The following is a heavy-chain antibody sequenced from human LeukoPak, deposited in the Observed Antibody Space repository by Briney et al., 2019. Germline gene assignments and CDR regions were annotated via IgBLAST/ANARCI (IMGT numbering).Heavy chain of an antibody. CDR2: IKSKTDGGTT. J-gene: IGHJ4*02. V-gene: IGHV3-15*01. CDR3: GKYLQTTVGANDY. D-gene: IGHD1-26*01. Sequence: PGGSLRLSCAASGFTFSNAWMSWVRQAPGKGLEWVGRIKSKTDGGTTDYAAPVKGRFTISRDDSKNTLYLQMNSLTAEDTAVYYCGKYLQTTVGANDYWGQGTLVTVSS. CDR1: GFTFSNAW.